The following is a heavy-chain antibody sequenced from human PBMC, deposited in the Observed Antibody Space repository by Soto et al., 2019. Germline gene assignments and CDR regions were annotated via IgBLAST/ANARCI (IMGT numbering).Heavy chain of an antibody. J-gene: IGHJ4*02. D-gene: IGHD5-18*01. CDR1: GGSISSYY. V-gene: IGHV4-59*01. CDR2: IYYSGST. CDR3: AREGYSYGFDY. Sequence: TSETLSLTCTVSGGSISSYYWSWVRQPPGKGLEWIGYIYYSGSTNYNPSLKSRVTISVDTSKNQFSLKLSSVTAADTAVYYCAREGYSYGFDYWGQGTLVTVSS.